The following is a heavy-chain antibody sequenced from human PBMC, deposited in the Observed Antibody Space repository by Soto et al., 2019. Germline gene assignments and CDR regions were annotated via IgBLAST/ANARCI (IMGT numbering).Heavy chain of an antibody. J-gene: IGHJ3*02. Sequence: QVQLVQSGAEVKKPGSSVKVSCKASGGTFSSYAISWVRQAPGQGLEWMGGIIPIFGTANYAQKFQGRVTITADKATSTGYMELSSLRSEDTAVYYCARDQGPRGPHRGAFDIWGQGTMVTVSS. CDR1: GGTFSSYA. CDR3: ARDQGPRGPHRGAFDI. CDR2: IIPIFGTA. V-gene: IGHV1-69*06.